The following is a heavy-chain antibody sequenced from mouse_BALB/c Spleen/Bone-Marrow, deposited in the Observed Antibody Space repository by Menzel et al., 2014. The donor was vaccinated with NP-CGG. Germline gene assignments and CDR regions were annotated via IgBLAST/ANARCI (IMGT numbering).Heavy chain of an antibody. J-gene: IGHJ4*01. CDR2: ISCSGIT. CDR1: GYSITSDYA. V-gene: IGHV3-2*02. CDR3: ARRYYAMDY. Sequence: EVQLQQSGPGLVKPSQSLSLTCTVTGYSITSDYAWNWIRQFPGNKLEWMGYISCSGITSYNPSLKSRISITRDTSKNQFFLQLNSVTTEDTATYYCARRYYAMDYWGQGTSITVSS.